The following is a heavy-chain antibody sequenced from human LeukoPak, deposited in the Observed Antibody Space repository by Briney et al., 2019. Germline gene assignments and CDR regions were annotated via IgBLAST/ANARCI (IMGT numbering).Heavy chain of an antibody. V-gene: IGHV3-33*01. Sequence: GRSLRLSCTASGFTFSNFGLHWVRQAPGRGLEWVAIIWYGKQNRFYSDSVKGRFTISRDDAKNTLYLQMNSLRVDDTALYYCARGPGISVAGYDFDYWGQGALVTVSS. CDR3: ARGPGISVAGYDFDY. D-gene: IGHD6-19*01. CDR1: GFTFSNFG. J-gene: IGHJ4*02. CDR2: IWYGKQNR.